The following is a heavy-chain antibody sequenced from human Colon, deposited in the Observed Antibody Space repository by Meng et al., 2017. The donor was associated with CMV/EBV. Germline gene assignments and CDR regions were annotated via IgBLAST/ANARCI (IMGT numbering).Heavy chain of an antibody. CDR3: ARREMDTGAFDI. Sequence: GESLKISCAVSGFTYGNYWMTWVRQAPEKGLEWVAIINQDGSDTYYADSVKGRFTISRDNAKNSLYLQMKTMRVEDTAVYYCARREMDTGAFDIWGQGTMVTVSS. CDR1: GFTYGNYW. J-gene: IGHJ3*02. V-gene: IGHV3-7*01. CDR2: INQDGSDT. D-gene: IGHD2-8*01.